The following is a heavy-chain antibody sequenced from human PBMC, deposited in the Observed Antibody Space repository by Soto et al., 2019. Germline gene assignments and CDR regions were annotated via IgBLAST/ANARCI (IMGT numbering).Heavy chain of an antibody. D-gene: IGHD1-26*01. Sequence: QVQLQESGPGRVKPSETLSLTCTVSGASVSSDNDYWSWIRQPPGKGLEWIGYIYYSGSIKYSPSLKSRVTISLDTSNNQLSLRLSSVTAADTAVYYCTADAGSYWGQGTLVTVSS. J-gene: IGHJ4*02. V-gene: IGHV4-61*01. CDR1: GASVSSDNDY. CDR2: IYYSGSI. CDR3: TADAGSY.